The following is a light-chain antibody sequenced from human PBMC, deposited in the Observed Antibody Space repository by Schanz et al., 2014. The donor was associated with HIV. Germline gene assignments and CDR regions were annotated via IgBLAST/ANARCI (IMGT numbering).Light chain of an antibody. CDR1: QSISPW. V-gene: IGKV1-5*03. CDR2: EAS. J-gene: IGKJ4*01. CDR3: QQANTFPLT. Sequence: DIQMTQSPSTLSASVGDRITITCRATQSISPWLAWYQQKPGKAPKLLINEASSLQSGVPSRFSGSGSGTEFTLTISGLQPDDFATYYCQQANTFPLTFGGGTKVEIK.